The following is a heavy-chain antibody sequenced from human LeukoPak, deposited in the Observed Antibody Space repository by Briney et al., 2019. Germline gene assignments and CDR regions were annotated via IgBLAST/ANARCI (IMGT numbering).Heavy chain of an antibody. CDR1: GGTFSSYA. J-gene: IGHJ3*02. CDR3: ARVVWEYSSSKGAFDI. CDR2: IIPIFGTA. V-gene: IGHV1-69*13. Sequence: ASVKVSCKASGGTFSSYAISWVRRAPGQGLEWMGGIIPIFGTANYAQKFQGRVTITADESTSTAYMELSSLRSEDTAVYYCARVVWEYSSSKGAFDIWGQGTMVTVSS. D-gene: IGHD6-6*01.